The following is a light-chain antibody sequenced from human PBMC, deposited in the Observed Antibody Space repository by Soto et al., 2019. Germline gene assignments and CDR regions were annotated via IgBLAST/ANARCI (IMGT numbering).Light chain of an antibody. CDR3: QHYNSYSEA. CDR2: DAS. Sequence: DIQMTQSPSSLSASVGDSVTISCRASQSISRYLNWYQQKPGKAPKLLIYDASSLESGVPSRFSGSGSGTEFTLTISSLQPDDFATYYCQHYNSYSEAFGQGTKVDIK. CDR1: QSISRY. V-gene: IGKV1-5*01. J-gene: IGKJ1*01.